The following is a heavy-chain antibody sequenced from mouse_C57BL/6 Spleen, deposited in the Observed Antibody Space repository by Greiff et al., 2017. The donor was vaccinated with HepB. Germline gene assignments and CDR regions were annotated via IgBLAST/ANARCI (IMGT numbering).Heavy chain of an antibody. CDR3: ASDYGPPWFAY. V-gene: IGHV1-26*01. J-gene: IGHJ3*01. D-gene: IGHD2-4*01. CDR2: INPNNGGT. Sequence: EVQLQQSGPELVKPGASVKISCKASGYTFTDYYMNWVKQSHGKSLEWIGDINPNNGGTSYNQKFKGKATLTVDKSSSTAYMELRSLTSEDSAVYYCASDYGPPWFAYWGQGTLVTVSA. CDR1: GYTFTDYY.